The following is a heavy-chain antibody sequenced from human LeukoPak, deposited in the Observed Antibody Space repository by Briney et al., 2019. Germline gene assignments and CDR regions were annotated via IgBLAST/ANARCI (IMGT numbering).Heavy chain of an antibody. CDR1: GFIFDDYG. Sequence: GGSLRLSCAASGFIFDDYGMTWVRQGPGKGLEWVSGINWDGYSTGYADSVRGRFTISRDNAKSTLYLQMNSLRPEDTALYYCAKAQLTDYYDSSGSSFDYWGEGSLVTVSS. CDR2: INWDGYST. D-gene: IGHD3-22*01. J-gene: IGHJ4*02. V-gene: IGHV3-20*04. CDR3: AKAQLTDYYDSSGSSFDY.